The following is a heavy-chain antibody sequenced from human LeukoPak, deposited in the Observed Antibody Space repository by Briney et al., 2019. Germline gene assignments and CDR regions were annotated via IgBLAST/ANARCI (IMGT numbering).Heavy chain of an antibody. V-gene: IGHV4-34*01. Sequence: SETLSLTCAVYGGSFSGYYWSWIRQPPGKGLEWIGEINHSGSTNYNPSLKSRVAISVDTSKNQFSLKLSSVTAADTAVYYCARVISAFDYWGQGTLVTVSS. CDR3: ARVISAFDY. CDR1: GGSFSGYY. CDR2: INHSGST. J-gene: IGHJ4*02.